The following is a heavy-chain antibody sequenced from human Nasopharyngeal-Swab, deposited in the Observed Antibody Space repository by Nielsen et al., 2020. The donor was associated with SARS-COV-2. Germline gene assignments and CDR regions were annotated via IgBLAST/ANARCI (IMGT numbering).Heavy chain of an antibody. J-gene: IGHJ4*02. CDR3: ARVPIRCSSTSCHEEGGIDY. V-gene: IGHV1-8*01. D-gene: IGHD2-2*01. Sequence: ASVKVSCKASGYTFTSYDINWVRQATGQGLEWMGWMNPNSGNTGYAQKFQGRVTMTRNTSISTAYMELSSLRSEDTAVYYCARVPIRCSSTSCHEEGGIDYWGQGTLVTVSS. CDR1: GYTFTSYD. CDR2: MNPNSGNT.